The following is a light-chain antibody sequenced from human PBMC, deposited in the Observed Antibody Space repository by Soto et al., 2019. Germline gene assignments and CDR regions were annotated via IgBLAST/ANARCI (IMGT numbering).Light chain of an antibody. J-gene: IGKJ1*01. CDR2: DAS. CDR3: QQYNSYSPT. Sequence: DLQMTQSPSTLSASVGDSVTIXXRASQSISSWLAWYQQKPGKAPKIXIYDASGLESGVPSRFSGSGSGTEFTLTISSLQPDDFATYYCQQYNSYSPTFGQGTKVDIK. V-gene: IGKV1-5*01. CDR1: QSISSW.